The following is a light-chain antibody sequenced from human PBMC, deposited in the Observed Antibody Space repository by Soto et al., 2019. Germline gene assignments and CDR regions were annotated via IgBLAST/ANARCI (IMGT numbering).Light chain of an antibody. Sequence: DIVSTQSPGPLSLSPGERATLSCRASQSVSSSYLAWYQQKPGQAPRLLIYGASSRATGIPARFSGSGSGTEFTLTLSSLQSEDFAVYYCQQYNNWPGTFGRGTKVDI. CDR1: QSVSSSY. J-gene: IGKJ1*01. V-gene: IGKV3D-15*01. CDR3: QQYNNWPGT. CDR2: GAS.